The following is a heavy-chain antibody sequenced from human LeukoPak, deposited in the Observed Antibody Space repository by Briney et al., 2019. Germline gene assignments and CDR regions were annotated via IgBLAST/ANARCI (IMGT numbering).Heavy chain of an antibody. Sequence: PGGSLRLSCAASGFTFSSYWMSWVRQAPGKGLEWVANIKQDGSEKYYVDSVKGRFTISRDNAKNSLYLQMNSLRAEDTAVYYCARVFVVKALASAHDYGGQGPLVTVP. J-gene: IGHJ4*02. CDR1: GFTFSSYW. CDR3: ARVFVVKALASAHDY. D-gene: IGHD3-22*01. V-gene: IGHV3-7*01. CDR2: IKQDGSEK.